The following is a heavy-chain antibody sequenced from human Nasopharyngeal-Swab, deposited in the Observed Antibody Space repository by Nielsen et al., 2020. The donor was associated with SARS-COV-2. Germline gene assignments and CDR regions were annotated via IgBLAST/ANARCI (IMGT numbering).Heavy chain of an antibody. D-gene: IGHD1-26*01. CDR1: GFTFNNYG. CDR3: ARDPIPAGGSDGFDI. J-gene: IGHJ3*02. Sequence: GGSLRLSCAASGFTFNNYGMHWVRQDTGKGLEWVSTFRSAGDTYYQGSAKGRFTISRENAKNSLFLQVNSLRAEDTAVYYCARDPIPAGGSDGFDIWGQGTMVTVSS. V-gene: IGHV3-13*01. CDR2: FRSAGDT.